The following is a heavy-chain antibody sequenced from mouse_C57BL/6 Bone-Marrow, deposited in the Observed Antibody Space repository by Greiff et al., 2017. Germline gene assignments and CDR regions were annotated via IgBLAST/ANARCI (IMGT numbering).Heavy chain of an antibody. CDR1: GYTFTSYG. CDR2: IYPRSGNT. V-gene: IGHV1-81*01. J-gene: IGHJ2*01. Sequence: VKLVESGAELARPGASVKLSCKASGYTFTSYGISWVKQRTGQGLEWIGEIYPRSGNTYYNEKFKGKATLTADKSSSTAYMELRSLTSEDSAVYFCATIPPCSYFDYWGQGTTLTVSS. CDR3: ATIPPCSYFDY.